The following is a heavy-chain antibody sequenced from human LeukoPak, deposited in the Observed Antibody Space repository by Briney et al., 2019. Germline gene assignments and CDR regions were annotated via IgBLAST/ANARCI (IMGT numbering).Heavy chain of an antibody. V-gene: IGHV3-7*01. CDR2: IKQDGSGK. D-gene: IGHD3-22*01. CDR1: RFTFSAYW. CDR3: ARSRRYYDSSGYPQGWYFDL. J-gene: IGHJ2*01. Sequence: PGGSLRLSCAASRFTFSAYWMSWVRQAPGKGLEWVANIKQDGSGKHYVDSVKGRFTISRDNAKNSLYLQMNSLRAEDTAVYYCARSRRYYDSSGYPQGWYFDLWGRGTLVTVSS.